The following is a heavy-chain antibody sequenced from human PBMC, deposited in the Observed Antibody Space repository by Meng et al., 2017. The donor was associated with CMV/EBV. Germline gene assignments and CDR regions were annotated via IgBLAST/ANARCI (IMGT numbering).Heavy chain of an antibody. J-gene: IGHJ6*02. CDR1: GFTFSSYW. Sequence: GESLKISCAASGFTFSSYWMSWVRQAPGKGLEWVANIKQDGSEKYYVDSVKGRFTISRDNAKNSLYLQMNSLRAEDTAVYYCAREFRVARTGGYHSYGMDVWGQGTTVTVSS. CDR3: AREFRVARTGGYHSYGMDV. D-gene: IGHD2-8*02. V-gene: IGHV3-7*01. CDR2: IKQDGSEK.